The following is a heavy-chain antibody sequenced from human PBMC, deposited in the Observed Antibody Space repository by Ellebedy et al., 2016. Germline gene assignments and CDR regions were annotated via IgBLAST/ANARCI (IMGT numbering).Heavy chain of an antibody. D-gene: IGHD3-22*01. CDR1: GGSLSSASYC. V-gene: IGHV4-61*01. Sequence: SETLSLTCTVSGGSLSSASYCWSWIRQPPGKGLEWIGYISYSGNTNYNPSLTSRVTISLDTSKNQFSLKLTSVTAADTAVYYCAKVDNSDGSGYNFDSWGQGTLVTVSS. J-gene: IGHJ4*02. CDR3: AKVDNSDGSGYNFDS. CDR2: ISYSGNT.